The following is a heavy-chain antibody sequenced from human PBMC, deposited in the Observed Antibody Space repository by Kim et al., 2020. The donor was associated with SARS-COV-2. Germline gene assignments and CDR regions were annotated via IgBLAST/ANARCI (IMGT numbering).Heavy chain of an antibody. D-gene: IGHD6-6*01. CDR3: ARLEYSSSIGAFDI. Sequence: PSFQGQVTISADKSISTAYLQWSSLKASDTAMYYCARLEYSSSIGAFDIWGQGTMVTVSS. J-gene: IGHJ3*02. V-gene: IGHV5-51*01.